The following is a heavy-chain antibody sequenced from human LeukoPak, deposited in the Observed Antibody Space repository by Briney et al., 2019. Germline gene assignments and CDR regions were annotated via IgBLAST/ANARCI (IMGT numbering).Heavy chain of an antibody. D-gene: IGHD5-18*01. Sequence: GASVKVSCKASGYTFISYGISWVRQAPGQGLEWMGWISAYNGNTNYAQKLQGRVTMTTDTSTSTAYMELRSLRSDDTAVYYCAYGGYSYGYGSLYGMDVWGQGTTVTVSS. CDR3: AYGGYSYGYGSLYGMDV. CDR1: GYTFISYG. CDR2: ISAYNGNT. J-gene: IGHJ6*02. V-gene: IGHV1-18*01.